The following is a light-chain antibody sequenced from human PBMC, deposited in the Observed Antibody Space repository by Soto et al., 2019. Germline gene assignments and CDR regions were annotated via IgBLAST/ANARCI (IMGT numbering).Light chain of an antibody. V-gene: IGLV2-11*01. CDR1: SSDVGKYNY. CDR2: DVS. Sequence: QSVLTQPRSVSGSPGQSVTISCTGASSDVGKYNYVSWYQQHPGKAPKLIIYDVSRRPSGVHDRFSGSKSGNTASLTISGLRADDEADYYCCSYEGSFNDLFGNATKLTV. J-gene: IGLJ1*01. CDR3: CSYEGSFNDL.